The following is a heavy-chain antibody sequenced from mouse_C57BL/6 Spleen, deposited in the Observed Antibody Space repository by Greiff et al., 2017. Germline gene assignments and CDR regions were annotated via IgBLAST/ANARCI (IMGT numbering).Heavy chain of an antibody. D-gene: IGHD2-4*01. V-gene: IGHV1-4*01. J-gene: IGHJ1*03. Sequence: QVQLQQSGAELARPGASVKMSCKASGYTFTSYTMHWVKQRPGQGLEWIGYINPSSGYTKYNQKFKDKATLTADKSSSTAYMQLRSLTSEDSAVYYCARLDDYDAYWYFDVWGTGTTVTVSS. CDR2: INPSSGYT. CDR1: GYTFTSYT. CDR3: ARLDDYDAYWYFDV.